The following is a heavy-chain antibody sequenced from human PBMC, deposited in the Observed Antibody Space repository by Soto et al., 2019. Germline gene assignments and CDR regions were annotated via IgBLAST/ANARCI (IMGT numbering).Heavy chain of an antibody. Sequence: QVQLVQSGAEVKKPGSSVKVSCKASGGSLSNYGISWVRQAPGQGLEWMGGIIPVFGTANYAQKFQGRVTITADESTSIVNMEVTRLRSEDTAVYYCARGDATKIVVTTYYGMDVWGQGTTVTVSS. CDR3: ARGDATKIVVTTYYGMDV. V-gene: IGHV1-69*12. CDR2: IIPVFGTA. D-gene: IGHD4-17*01. J-gene: IGHJ6*02. CDR1: GGSLSNYG.